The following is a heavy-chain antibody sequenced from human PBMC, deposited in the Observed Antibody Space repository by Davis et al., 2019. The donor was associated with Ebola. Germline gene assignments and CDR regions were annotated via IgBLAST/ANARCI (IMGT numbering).Heavy chain of an antibody. V-gene: IGHV1-18*01. J-gene: IGHJ6*02. Sequence: ASVKVSCKASGGTFSSYGISWVRQAPGQGLEWMGWISGYNGNTNYAQSFQDRFTMTTDTSTGSAFMELRSLRSDDTAVYYCARPFMVIIPTGRKIYSGMDVWGQGTTVTVSS. CDR1: GGTFSSYG. CDR3: ARPFMVIIPTGRKIYSGMDV. D-gene: IGHD4/OR15-4a*01. CDR2: ISGYNGNT.